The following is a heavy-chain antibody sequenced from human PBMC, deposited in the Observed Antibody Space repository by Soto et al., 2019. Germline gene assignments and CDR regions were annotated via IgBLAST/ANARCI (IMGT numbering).Heavy chain of an antibody. Sequence: XSVKVSFTASGDTFSNFDFNWVRHSTGQGPEWMGWMYPNNGQTAYARTFQGRVTMTWNCSTSTAYMELSSLKSEDTAVYYCATMIRGWIHWLDPWGQGTQVTVSS. D-gene: IGHD3-16*01. J-gene: IGHJ5*02. CDR3: ATMIRGWIHWLDP. CDR2: MYPNNGQT. V-gene: IGHV1-8*01. CDR1: GDTFSNFD.